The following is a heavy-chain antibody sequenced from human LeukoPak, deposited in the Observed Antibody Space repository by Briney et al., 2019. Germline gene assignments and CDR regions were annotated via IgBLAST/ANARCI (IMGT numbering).Heavy chain of an antibody. CDR3: ARLHGSGS. Sequence: GGSLRLSCAASGFTFSTYWMHWVRQVPGKGLEWVSRIKGDEMTTNYADSVKGRFTISRDNAKNSLYLQMNSLRAEDTAIYYCARLHGSGSWGQGTLVTVSS. CDR2: IKGDEMTT. CDR1: GFTFSTYW. D-gene: IGHD3-10*01. J-gene: IGHJ4*02. V-gene: IGHV3-74*01.